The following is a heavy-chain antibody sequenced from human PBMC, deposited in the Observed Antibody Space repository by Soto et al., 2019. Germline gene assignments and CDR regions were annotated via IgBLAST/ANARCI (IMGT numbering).Heavy chain of an antibody. CDR3: ARGGVVTAPFDY. CDR2: IYYSGST. V-gene: IGHV4-59*01. J-gene: IGHJ4*02. D-gene: IGHD2-21*02. CDR1: GGSISSYY. Sequence: KPSETLSLTCTVSGGSISSYYWSWIRQPPGKGLEWIGYIYYSGSTNYNPSLKSRVTISVDTSKNQFSLKLSSVTAADTAVYYCARGGVVTAPFDYWGQGTLVTVSS.